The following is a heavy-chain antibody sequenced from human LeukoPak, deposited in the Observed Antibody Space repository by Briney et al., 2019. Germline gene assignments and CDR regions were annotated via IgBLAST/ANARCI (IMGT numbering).Heavy chain of an antibody. CDR2: ISAYNGNT. J-gene: IGHJ3*02. D-gene: IGHD3-22*01. Sequence: ASVKVSCKASRYTFTSYVISWVRQAPGQGLEWMGWISAYNGNTNYAQKLQGRVTMTTDTSTGTAYMELRSMRSDDTAVYYCARDEPYYYDSSAKSGAFDIWGQGTMVTVSS. CDR1: RYTFTSYV. CDR3: ARDEPYYYDSSAKSGAFDI. V-gene: IGHV1-18*01.